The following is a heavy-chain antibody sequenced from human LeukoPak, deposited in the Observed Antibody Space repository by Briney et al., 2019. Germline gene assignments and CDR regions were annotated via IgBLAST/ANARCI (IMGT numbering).Heavy chain of an antibody. J-gene: IGHJ4*02. D-gene: IGHD6-19*01. CDR3: TKGPAVAGTRSWFDY. Sequence: GGSLRLSCAASGFTFSSYAMSWVRQAPGKGLEWVSAISGSGGSTYYADSVKGRFTISRDNSKNTLYLQMNSLRAEDTAVYYCTKGPAVAGTRSWFDYWGQGTLVTVSS. CDR1: GFTFSSYA. CDR2: ISGSGGST. V-gene: IGHV3-23*01.